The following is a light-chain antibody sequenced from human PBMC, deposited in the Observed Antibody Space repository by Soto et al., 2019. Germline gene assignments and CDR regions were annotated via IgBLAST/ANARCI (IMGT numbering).Light chain of an antibody. CDR3: ASWDDNLRAWV. CDR2: RNN. CDR1: SSNIGSHS. J-gene: IGLJ3*02. Sequence: QSVLTQPPSASGTPGQRVTISCSGSSSNIGSHSVTWYQQLPGTAPKLLSHRNNQRPSGVPDRFSGSKSGTSASLAISGLQSEEEANYYCASWDDNLRAWVFGEGTKVTVL. V-gene: IGLV1-44*01.